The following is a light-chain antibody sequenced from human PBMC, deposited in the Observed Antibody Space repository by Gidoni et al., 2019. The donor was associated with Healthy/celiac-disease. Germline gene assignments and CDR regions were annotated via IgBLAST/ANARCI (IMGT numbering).Light chain of an antibody. CDR3: QQYDNLPRWT. CDR1: QDISNY. Sequence: DIQMTQSPSSLSASVGDRVTITCQASQDISNYLNWYQQKPGKAPKLLSYDASNLETGVPSRFSGSGSGTDFTFTISSLQPEDIATYYCQQYDNLPRWTFGQGTKLEIK. CDR2: DAS. J-gene: IGKJ2*02. V-gene: IGKV1-33*01.